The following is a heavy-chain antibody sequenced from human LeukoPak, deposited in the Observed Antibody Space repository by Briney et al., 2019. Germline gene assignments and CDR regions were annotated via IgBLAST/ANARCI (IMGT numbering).Heavy chain of an antibody. CDR1: GFTFSSYW. Sequence: GGSLRLSCAASGFTFSSYWMHWVRQAPGKGLVWVSRINSDGSSTSYADSVKGRFTISRDNAKNTLYLQMNSLRAEDTAVYYCARGGTYYDFWSGYYGYWFDPWGQGTLVTVSS. CDR3: ARGGTYYDFWSGYYGYWFDP. J-gene: IGHJ5*02. CDR2: INSDGSST. V-gene: IGHV3-74*01. D-gene: IGHD3-3*01.